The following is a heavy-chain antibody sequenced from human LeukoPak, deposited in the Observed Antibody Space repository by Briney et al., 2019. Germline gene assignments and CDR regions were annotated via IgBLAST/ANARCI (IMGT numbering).Heavy chain of an antibody. CDR3: ARHCELRLEFDY. Sequence: SETLSLTCAVSGYSISSGYYGGWSRQPPGKGLEGIGSIYHSASTYYNPSLKSRVTISLDTSKNQFSLKLSSVTAADTAVYYCARHCELRLEFDYSGQGTLVTVSS. J-gene: IGHJ4*02. CDR1: GYSISSGYY. CDR2: IYHSAST. D-gene: IGHD1-26*01. V-gene: IGHV4-38-2*01.